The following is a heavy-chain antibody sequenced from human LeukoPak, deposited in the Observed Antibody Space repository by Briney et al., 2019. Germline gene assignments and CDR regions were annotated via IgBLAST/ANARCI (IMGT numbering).Heavy chain of an antibody. V-gene: IGHV3-48*03. CDR1: GFTFSSYE. Sequence: GGSLRLSCAASGFTFSSYEMNWVRQAPGKGLEWVSYISSSGSTIYYADSVKGRFTISRDNSKNMLYLQMNSLRADDTAVYYCARDLELSAVYYFDSWGQGTLVIVSS. CDR3: ARDLELSAVYYFDS. CDR2: ISSSGSTI. D-gene: IGHD3-3*01. J-gene: IGHJ4*02.